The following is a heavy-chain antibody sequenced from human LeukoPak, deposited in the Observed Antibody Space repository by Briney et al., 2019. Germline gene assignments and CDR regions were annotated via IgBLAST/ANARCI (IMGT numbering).Heavy chain of an antibody. CDR1: EGTFSNSA. Sequence: SVKVSCKASEGTFSNSAISWVRQAPGQGLEWMGGIIPLFGTPDYAQKFQDRLTITADKSTSTAYMELSSLRSEDTAVYYCASATLRCSGGSCYEMDVWGKGTTVTVSS. V-gene: IGHV1-69*06. CDR2: IIPLFGTP. CDR3: ASATLRCSGGSCYEMDV. J-gene: IGHJ6*04. D-gene: IGHD2-15*01.